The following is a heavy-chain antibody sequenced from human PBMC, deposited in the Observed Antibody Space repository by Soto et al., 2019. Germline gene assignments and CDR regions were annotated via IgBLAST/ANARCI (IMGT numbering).Heavy chain of an antibody. V-gene: IGHV4-39*01. J-gene: IGHJ4*02. Sequence: PSETLSLTCTVSGGSISSSSYYWGWIRQPPGKGLEWIGSIYYSGSTYYNPSLKSRVTISVDTSKNQFSLKLSSVTAADTAVYYCARHEWDYIWGSYRYTSSYFDYWGQGTLVTGLL. CDR1: GGSISSSSYY. CDR2: IYYSGST. CDR3: ARHEWDYIWGSYRYTSSYFDY. D-gene: IGHD3-16*02.